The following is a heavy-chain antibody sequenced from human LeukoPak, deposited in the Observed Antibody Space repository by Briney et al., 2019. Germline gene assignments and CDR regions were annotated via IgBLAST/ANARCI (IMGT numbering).Heavy chain of an antibody. CDR3: ARDLDWGAFDA. CDR1: GFTFSNYA. V-gene: IGHV3-23*01. CDR2: ISGSAVTT. D-gene: IGHD3-9*01. J-gene: IGHJ5*02. Sequence: GGSLRLSCAASGFTFSNYAMSWVRQAPGKGLEWVSAISGSAVTTYYGDSVKGRFTISRDNSKNTVSLQMNSLRAEDTALYYCARDLDWGAFDAWGQGTLVTVSS.